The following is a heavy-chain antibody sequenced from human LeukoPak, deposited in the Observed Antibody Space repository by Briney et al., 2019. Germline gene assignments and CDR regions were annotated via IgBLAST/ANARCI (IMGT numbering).Heavy chain of an antibody. J-gene: IGHJ4*02. D-gene: IGHD6-19*01. CDR1: GGSIGSSSYY. CDR2: IYYSGST. V-gene: IGHV4-39*07. CDR3: ARAGYSSGWYFLDY. Sequence: SETLSLTCTVSGGSIGSSSYYWGWIRQPPGKGLEWIGSIYYSGSTYYNPSLKSRVTISVDTSKNQFSLKLSSVTAADTAVYYCARAGYSSGWYFLDYWGQGTLVTVSS.